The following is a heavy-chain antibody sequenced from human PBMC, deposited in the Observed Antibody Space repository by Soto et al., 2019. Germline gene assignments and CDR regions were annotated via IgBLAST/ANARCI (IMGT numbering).Heavy chain of an antibody. CDR3: SSVPGFWSGYYDYYYYVMDV. CDR2: INPNSGGT. CDR1: GYTFTGYY. V-gene: IGHV1-2*02. J-gene: IGHJ6*02. Sequence: SVKVSCKASGYTFTGYYMHWERQAPGQGLEWMGWINPNSGGTNYAQKIKGRVTMTRDTSLSTAYMELSRLRSDDTSVYYCSSVPGFWSGYYDYYYYVMDVWGQGTTVTVSS. D-gene: IGHD3-3*01.